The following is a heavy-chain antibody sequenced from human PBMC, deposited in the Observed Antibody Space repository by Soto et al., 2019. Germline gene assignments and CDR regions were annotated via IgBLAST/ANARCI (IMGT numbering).Heavy chain of an antibody. CDR1: GYTFTSYG. CDR2: ISAYNGNT. V-gene: IGHV1-18*01. J-gene: IGHJ6*02. Sequence: ASVKVSCKASGYTFTSYGISCVRQAPGQGLEWMGWISAYNGNTNYAQKLQGRVTMTTDTSTSTAYMELRSLRSDDTAVYYCAREDVVTIFGVVNYYGMDVWGQGTTVTVSS. D-gene: IGHD3-3*01. CDR3: AREDVVTIFGVVNYYGMDV.